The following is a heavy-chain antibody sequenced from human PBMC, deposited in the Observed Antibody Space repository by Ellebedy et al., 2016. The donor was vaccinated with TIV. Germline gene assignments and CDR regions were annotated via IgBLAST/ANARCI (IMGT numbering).Heavy chain of an antibody. V-gene: IGHV3-74*01. Sequence: GESLKISCEASGFSFSNSWMHWVRQAPGKGLVWISRIDGDGSRTNYVDSVKGRFTISRDDAKNSLFLQMNSLRAEDTAVYYCARSGEHDTWGQGTLVTVSS. CDR2: IDGDGSRT. J-gene: IGHJ5*02. CDR3: ARSGEHDT. D-gene: IGHD1-26*01. CDR1: GFSFSNSW.